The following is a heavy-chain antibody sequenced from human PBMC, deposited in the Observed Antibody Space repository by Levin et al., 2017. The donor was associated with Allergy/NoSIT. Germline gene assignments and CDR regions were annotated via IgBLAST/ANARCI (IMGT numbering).Heavy chain of an antibody. J-gene: IGHJ4*02. CDR2: INAGNGNT. D-gene: IGHD6-13*01. Sequence: VASVKVSCKASGFTFTDYAMHWVRQAPGQRLEWMGWINAGNGNTKFSQKFQGRVTITRDTSASTAYMELSSLRSEDTAVYYCARWQAAVATSPLSDWGQGTLVTVSS. CDR3: ARWQAAVATSPLSD. CDR1: GFTFTDYA. V-gene: IGHV1-3*01.